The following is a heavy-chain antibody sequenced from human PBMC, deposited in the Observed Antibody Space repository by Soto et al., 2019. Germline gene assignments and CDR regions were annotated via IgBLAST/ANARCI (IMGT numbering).Heavy chain of an antibody. V-gene: IGHV1-69*02. J-gene: IGHJ4*02. Sequence: QVQLVQSGAEVKKPGSSVKVSCKASGGTFSSYTISWVRQAPGQGLEWMGRIIPILGIANYAQKFQGRVTITADKSTSTAYMELSRLRSEDTAVYYCARGWFGESPLDCWGQGTLVTVSS. CDR3: ARGWFGESPLDC. CDR1: GGTFSSYT. CDR2: IIPILGIA. D-gene: IGHD3-10*01.